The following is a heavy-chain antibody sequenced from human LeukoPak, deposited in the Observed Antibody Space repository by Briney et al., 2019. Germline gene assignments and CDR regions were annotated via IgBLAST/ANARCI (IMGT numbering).Heavy chain of an antibody. CDR1: GFTFSSYG. V-gene: IGHV3-33*06. CDR2: IRYDGSNK. Sequence: GGSLRLSCAASGFTFSSYGMHWVRQAPGKGLEWVAVIRYDGSNKYYADSVKGRFTISRDNSKNTLYLQMNSLRAEDTAVYYCAKDRAGRYSSSWYIAADYWGQGTLVTVSS. CDR3: AKDRAGRYSSSWYIAADY. J-gene: IGHJ4*02. D-gene: IGHD6-13*01.